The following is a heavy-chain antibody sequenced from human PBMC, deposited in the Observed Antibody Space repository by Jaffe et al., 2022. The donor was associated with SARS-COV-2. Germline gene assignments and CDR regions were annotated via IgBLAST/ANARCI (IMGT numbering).Heavy chain of an antibody. CDR1: GFTFSDYN. CDR3: ARDKEYYDVLTGYYSYYFDY. Sequence: EVQLVESGGGLVKPGGSLRLSCAASGFTFSDYNMNWVRQAPGKGLEWVSSISSSSTYIYYAGSVKGRFTISRDNAKNSLYLQMNSLRAEDTAVYYCARDKEYYDVLTGYYSYYFDYWGQGALVTVSS. J-gene: IGHJ4*02. V-gene: IGHV3-21*01. CDR2: ISSSSTYI. D-gene: IGHD3-9*01.